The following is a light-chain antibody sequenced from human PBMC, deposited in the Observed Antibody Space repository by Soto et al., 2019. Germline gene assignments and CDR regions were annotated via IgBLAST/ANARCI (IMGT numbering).Light chain of an antibody. Sequence: EIVLTQSPATLSLSPGERATLSCRASQSVSNYLAWYQQKPGQAPRLLIYDVTNRATGIPARFSGSGSRTDFALTFSSLEPEDFAVYYCQSLFTFGPGTKVDIK. V-gene: IGKV3-11*01. J-gene: IGKJ3*01. CDR1: QSVSNY. CDR2: DVT. CDR3: QSLFT.